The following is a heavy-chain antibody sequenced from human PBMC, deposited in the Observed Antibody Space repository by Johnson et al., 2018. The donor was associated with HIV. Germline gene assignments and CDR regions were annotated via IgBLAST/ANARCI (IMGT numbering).Heavy chain of an antibody. D-gene: IGHD6-6*01. J-gene: IGHJ3*02. Sequence: VQLVESGGGVVQPGRSLRLSCAASGFTFSSYAMHWVRQAPGKGLEWVSGISWNSGSTYYADSVKGRFTISRDNSKNTLYLQMNSLRAEDTAVYYCAKDQGSSSSDNDDAFDIWGQGTMVTVSS. CDR3: AKDQGSSSSDNDDAFDI. V-gene: IGHV3-23*04. CDR1: GFTFSSYA. CDR2: ISWNSGST.